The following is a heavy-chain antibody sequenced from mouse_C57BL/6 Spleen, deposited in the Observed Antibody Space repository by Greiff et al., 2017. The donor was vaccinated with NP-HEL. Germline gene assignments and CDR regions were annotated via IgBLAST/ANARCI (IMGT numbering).Heavy chain of an antibody. CDR2: ISDGGSYT. J-gene: IGHJ4*01. V-gene: IGHV5-4*01. Sequence: EVHLVESGGGLVKPGGSLKLSCAASGFSFSSYAMSWVRQTPDKRLEWVATISDGGSYTYYPDNVKGRFTISRDNAKNNLYLQMSHLKSEDTAMYYCARDYYGKGDAMDYWGQGTSVTVSS. D-gene: IGHD2-1*01. CDR3: ARDYYGKGDAMDY. CDR1: GFSFSSYA.